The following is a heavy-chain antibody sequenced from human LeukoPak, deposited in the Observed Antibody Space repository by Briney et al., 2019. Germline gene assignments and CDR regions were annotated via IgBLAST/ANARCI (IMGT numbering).Heavy chain of an antibody. CDR2: INSDGSEG. J-gene: IGHJ3*01. V-gene: IGHV3-7*03. CDR3: ARSSYSSSSSV. CDR1: GFTFSGFW. D-gene: IGHD6-6*01. Sequence: GGSLRLSCAVSGFTFSGFWMSWSRQAPGKGLEWVASINSDGSEGYYADVVKGRFTISRDNAKNSLYLQINSPRAEDTAVYYCARSSYSSSSSVWGQGTMVTVSS.